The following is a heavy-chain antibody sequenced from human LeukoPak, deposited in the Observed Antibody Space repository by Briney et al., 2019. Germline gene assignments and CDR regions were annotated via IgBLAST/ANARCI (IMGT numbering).Heavy chain of an antibody. CDR1: GFTFSSYS. CDR2: ISSSSSTI. J-gene: IGHJ6*03. Sequence: GGSLRLSCAASGFTFSSYSMNWVRQAPGMGLEWVSYISSSSSTIYYADSVKGRFTISRDNAKNSLYLQMNSLRADDTAVYYCARDIMGGVTTGNYIDLWGKGTTVTVSS. V-gene: IGHV3-48*01. D-gene: IGHD4-11*01. CDR3: ARDIMGGVTTGNYIDL.